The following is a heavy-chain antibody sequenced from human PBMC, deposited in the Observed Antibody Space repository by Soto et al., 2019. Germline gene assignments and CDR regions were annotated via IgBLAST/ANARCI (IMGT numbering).Heavy chain of an antibody. J-gene: IGHJ6*02. D-gene: IGHD5-18*01. V-gene: IGHV4-30-4*01. CDR1: GGSISSGDYY. Sequence: ASETLSLTCTVSGGSISSGDYYWSWIRQPPGKGLEWIGYIYYSGSTYYNPSLKSRVTISVDTSKNQFSLKLSSVTAADTAAYYCARGPGGYSYGYPLVSGMGVWGQGTTVTVSS. CDR3: ARGPGGYSYGYPLVSGMGV. CDR2: IYYSGST.